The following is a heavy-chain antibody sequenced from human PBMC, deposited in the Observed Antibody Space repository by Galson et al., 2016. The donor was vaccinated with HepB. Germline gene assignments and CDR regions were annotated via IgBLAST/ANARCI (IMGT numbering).Heavy chain of an antibody. CDR3: ATRSALTTYYHAFDI. D-gene: IGHD3-9*01. CDR1: GLIFSSYA. V-gene: IGHV3-15*04. CDR2: VESRSDGGRS. Sequence: SLRLSCAASGLIFSSYAMHWVRQAPGKGLEWVGRVESRSDGGRSDYVAPVKGRFTISRDDSTNTLYLQMKSLKTEDTAMYYCATRSALTTYYHAFDIWGQGTMVTVSS. J-gene: IGHJ3*02.